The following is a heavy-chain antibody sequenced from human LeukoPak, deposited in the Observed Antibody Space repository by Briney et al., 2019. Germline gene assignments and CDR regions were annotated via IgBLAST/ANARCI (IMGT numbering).Heavy chain of an antibody. D-gene: IGHD6-13*01. Sequence: GGSLRLSCAASGFTFSNYWMSWVRQAPGKGLEFMANIKEAGSEKYYVDSVKGRFTISRDNDKKSVHLQMNNLRAEDTAVYYCARGGGMRSWYDFDYWGQGILVTVSS. J-gene: IGHJ4*02. CDR2: IKEAGSEK. CDR1: GFTFSNYW. CDR3: ARGGGMRSWYDFDY. V-gene: IGHV3-7*04.